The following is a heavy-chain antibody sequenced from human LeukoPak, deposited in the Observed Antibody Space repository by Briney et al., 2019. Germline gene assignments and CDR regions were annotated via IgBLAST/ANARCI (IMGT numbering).Heavy chain of an antibody. J-gene: IGHJ4*02. D-gene: IGHD3-9*01. CDR3: ARQCPPSVLRYFDWLPNY. CDR1: GFTITSYG. Sequence: ASVKVSCSFSGFTITSYGIHWVQQSPGQGLEWMGWINPGNGCPSYAKKFQGRFTMTRDMSTTTAYTDLSSLTSEDMAVYYYARQCPPSVLRYFDWLPNYWGQGTLVTVSS. V-gene: IGHV1-38-4*01. CDR2: INPGNGCP.